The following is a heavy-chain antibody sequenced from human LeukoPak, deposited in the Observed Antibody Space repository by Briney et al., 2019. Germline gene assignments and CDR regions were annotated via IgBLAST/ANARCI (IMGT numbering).Heavy chain of an antibody. J-gene: IGHJ4*02. Sequence: GAAVKVSCKASGDTFTNYDINWVRQATGQRPEWMGWMSPNSGDTGYAQKFQDRVTMTRNTSISTAYMELSSLRSDDTAVYYCARGPPNWGYDYWGPGTLVTVSS. CDR2: MSPNSGDT. V-gene: IGHV1-8*01. CDR3: ARGPPNWGYDY. CDR1: GDTFTNYD. D-gene: IGHD7-27*01.